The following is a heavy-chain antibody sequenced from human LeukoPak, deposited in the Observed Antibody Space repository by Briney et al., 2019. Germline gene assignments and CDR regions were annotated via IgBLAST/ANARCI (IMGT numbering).Heavy chain of an antibody. CDR1: DDSIKSHF. V-gene: IGHV4-59*11. CDR2: VYYSGSG. Sequence: SETLSLTCTVSDDSIKSHFWTWIRQPPGKGLEWIGYVYYSGSGSSNPSLKSRLTMSVDTSKSQFYLNLNSVATADTAMYYCARGSRRHYDGSGYYFGEFDYWGQGILVTVSS. CDR3: ARGSRRHYDGSGYYFGEFDY. J-gene: IGHJ4*02. D-gene: IGHD3-22*01.